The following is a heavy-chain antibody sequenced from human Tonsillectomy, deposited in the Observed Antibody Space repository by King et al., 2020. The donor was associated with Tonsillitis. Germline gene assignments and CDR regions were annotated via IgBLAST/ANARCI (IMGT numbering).Heavy chain of an antibody. CDR2: ISAYNGNT. Sequence: VQLVQSGGEVKKPGASVKVSCKASGYTFTGYGISWVRQAPGQGLEWMGWISAYNGNTNYAQKLQGRVTMTTDTSTSTAYMELRSLRSDDTAVYYCARDVRDILAGYYGGRRFDPWGQGTLVTVSS. V-gene: IGHV1-18*01. CDR1: GYTFTGYG. CDR3: ARDVRDILAGYYGGRRFDP. J-gene: IGHJ5*02. D-gene: IGHD3-9*01.